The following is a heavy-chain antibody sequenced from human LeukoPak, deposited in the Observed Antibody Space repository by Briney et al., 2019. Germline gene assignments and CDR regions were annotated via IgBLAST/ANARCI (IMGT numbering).Heavy chain of an antibody. Sequence: SETLSLTCTVSGGSISSYYWSWIRQPPGKGLEWIGYIYYSGSTNYNPSLKSRVTISVDTSKNQFSLKLSSVTAADTAVYYCARYGSGSYSFGMDVWGQGTTVTVSS. V-gene: IGHV4-59*08. CDR2: IYYSGST. CDR3: ARYGSGSYSFGMDV. J-gene: IGHJ6*02. CDR1: GGSISSYY. D-gene: IGHD3-10*01.